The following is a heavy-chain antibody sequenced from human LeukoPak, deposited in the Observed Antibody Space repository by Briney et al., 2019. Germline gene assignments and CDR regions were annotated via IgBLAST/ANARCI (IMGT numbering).Heavy chain of an antibody. J-gene: IGHJ6*02. D-gene: IGHD2-2*01. CDR3: AKDHAQAMDV. V-gene: IGHV3-30*02. CDR2: IRTDGSDK. Sequence: GGSLRLSCVASGFTFSRSGMHWLRQAPGKGLEWVAFIRTDGSDKYYADSVKGRFSISRDNSKNTLYLQMNSLRAEDTAMYYCAKDHAQAMDVWGQGTTVTVSS. CDR1: GFTFSRSG.